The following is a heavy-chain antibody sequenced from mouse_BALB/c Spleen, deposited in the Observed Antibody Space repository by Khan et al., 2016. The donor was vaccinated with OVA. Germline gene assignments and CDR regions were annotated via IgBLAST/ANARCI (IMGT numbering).Heavy chain of an antibody. CDR1: GFTFSNYA. Sequence: EVQLVESGEGLVKPGGSLKVSCAASGFTFSNYAMSWVRQTPEKRLEWVASISTGDTTYYPDSVKGRFTISRDNARNILYLQMSSLRSDDTAMYYCARDYWFVYWGQGTLVTVSA. CDR2: ISTGDTT. J-gene: IGHJ3*01. V-gene: IGHV5-6-5*01. CDR3: ARDYWFVY.